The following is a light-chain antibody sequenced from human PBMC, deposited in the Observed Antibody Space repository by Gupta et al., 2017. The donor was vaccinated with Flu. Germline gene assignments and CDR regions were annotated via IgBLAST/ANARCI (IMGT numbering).Light chain of an antibody. CDR1: SSNIGSNT. J-gene: IGLJ1*01. CDR2: GNN. V-gene: IGLV1-44*01. CDR3: AAWDDSLNGHYV. Sequence: QSVLAQPPSASGTPGQRVTISCSGSSSNIGSNTVNWYQQVPSAAPKLLIYGNNQRPSGVPDRFSGSKSGTSASLAISGLQSEDEADYYCAAWDDSLNGHYVFGTGTRVTVI.